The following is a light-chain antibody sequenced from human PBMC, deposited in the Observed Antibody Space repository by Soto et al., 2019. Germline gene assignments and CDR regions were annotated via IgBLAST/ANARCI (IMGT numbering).Light chain of an antibody. CDR2: GAS. CDR3: QQYGTSPYT. CDR1: QSVSSY. V-gene: IGKV3-20*01. J-gene: IGKJ2*01. Sequence: EIVLTQSPATLSLSPGERATLSCRASQSVSSYLAWYQQKPGQAPRLLIYGASSRATGIPDRFRGSGSGADFTLTISRLEPEDFAVYYCQQYGTSPYTFGQGTTGDIK.